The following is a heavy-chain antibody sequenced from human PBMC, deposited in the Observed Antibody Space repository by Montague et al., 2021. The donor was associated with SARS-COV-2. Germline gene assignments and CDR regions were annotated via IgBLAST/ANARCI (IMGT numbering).Heavy chain of an antibody. Sequence: QSGAEVKKPGESLRISCKGSGYSFTSYWISWVRQMPGKGLEWMGRIDPSDSYTNYSPSFQGHVTISADKSTSTAYLQWSSLKASDTAMYYCARRAGSSFIDNWFDPWGQGTLVTVSS. V-gene: IGHV5-10-1*01. CDR2: IDPSDSYT. CDR1: GYSFTSYW. CDR3: ARRAGSSFIDNWFDP. D-gene: IGHD6-13*01. J-gene: IGHJ5*02.